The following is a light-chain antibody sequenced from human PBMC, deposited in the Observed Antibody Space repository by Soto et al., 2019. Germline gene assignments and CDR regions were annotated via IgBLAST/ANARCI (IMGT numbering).Light chain of an antibody. Sequence: VLTQSPATLSLSPGERATLSCRASQSVSSYLAWYQQKAGQAPRLLIYDASNRATGIPARFSGSVSGTDFTLTISSLEPEDFAVYYCQQRSNWRWLTFGGGTKVDIK. CDR1: QSVSSY. CDR3: QQRSNWRWLT. CDR2: DAS. J-gene: IGKJ4*01. V-gene: IGKV3-11*01.